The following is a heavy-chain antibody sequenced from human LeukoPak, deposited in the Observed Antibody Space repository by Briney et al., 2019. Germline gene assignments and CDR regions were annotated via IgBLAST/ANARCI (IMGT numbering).Heavy chain of an antibody. D-gene: IGHD3-22*01. J-gene: IGHJ4*02. V-gene: IGHV4-59*12. CDR1: GDSISHNY. CDR3: ARERIYYDSSGYYQAFDY. CDR2: NYYSGRT. Sequence: SETLSLTCTVSGDSISHNYWSWIRQSPEKGLEWIGYNYYSGRTNYNPSLKSRVTMSVDTSKNQFSLKLTSVTAADTAVYYCARERIYYDSSGYYQAFDYWGQGTLVTVSS.